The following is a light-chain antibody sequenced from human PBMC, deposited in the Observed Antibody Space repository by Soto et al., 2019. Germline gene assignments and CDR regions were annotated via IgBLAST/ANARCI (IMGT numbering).Light chain of an antibody. CDR3: QHYGASPKYT. CDR2: GAS. V-gene: IGKV3-20*01. CDR1: QSVSSSS. J-gene: IGKJ2*01. Sequence: IVLTQSPGALSLCPVQGATLACRGSQSVSSSSLAWYQQRPGQAPRLLIYGASRRATGIPDRFSGSGSGTDFTLTISRLEPEDFAVYYCQHYGASPKYTFGQGTKVDIK.